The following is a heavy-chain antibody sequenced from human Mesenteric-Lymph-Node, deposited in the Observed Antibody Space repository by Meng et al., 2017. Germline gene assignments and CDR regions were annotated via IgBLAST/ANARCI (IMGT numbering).Heavy chain of an antibody. D-gene: IGHD3-10*01. J-gene: IGHJ4*02. V-gene: IGHV3-23*01. Sequence: GESLRFSCAASGFTFSGYAVSWVRQAPGKGLEWGSTVSGGGGTTYYADSVKGRFTISRDNSKNTLYLQMNSLRAEDSAVYYCARGVPDYYGSGSYPPFDYWGQGTLVTVSS. CDR3: ARGVPDYYGSGSYPPFDY. CDR1: GFTFSGYA. CDR2: VSGGGGTT.